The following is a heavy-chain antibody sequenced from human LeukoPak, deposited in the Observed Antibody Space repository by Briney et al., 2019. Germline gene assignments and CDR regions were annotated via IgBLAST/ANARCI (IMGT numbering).Heavy chain of an antibody. Sequence: PSETLSLTCTVSGGSITSGYYYLTWIRQPAGKPLEWIGHMYPRGRTNYNPSLRSRVTISADTSKNDFSLKLSSVTAADTAVYYCARVGYCSGGSCPRRNYYYYYMDVWGKGTTVTISS. D-gene: IGHD2-15*01. J-gene: IGHJ6*03. V-gene: IGHV4-61*09. CDR2: MYPRGRT. CDR1: GGSITSGYYY. CDR3: ARVGYCSGGSCPRRNYYYYYMDV.